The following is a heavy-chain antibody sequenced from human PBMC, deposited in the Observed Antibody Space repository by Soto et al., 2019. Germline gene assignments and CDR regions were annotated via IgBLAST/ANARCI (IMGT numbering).Heavy chain of an antibody. CDR2: INHSGNT. CDR3: AGNIVATISAFDK. Sequence: QVQLQQWGAGLLKPSETLSLTCAVHGESFSGYYWSWIRQPPGKGLEWIGEINHSGNTNYNPSLKSRLTMSVDTSTNQISLKVKSVTAADTAVYYCAGNIVATISAFDKWGQGTLVTVSS. J-gene: IGHJ4*02. CDR1: GESFSGYY. D-gene: IGHD5-12*01. V-gene: IGHV4-34*01.